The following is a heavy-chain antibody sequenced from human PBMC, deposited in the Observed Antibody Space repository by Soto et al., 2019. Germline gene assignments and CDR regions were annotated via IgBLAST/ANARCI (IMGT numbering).Heavy chain of an antibody. Sequence: EVQLVESGGGLVKPGGSLRLSCAASGFTFSSYSMNWVRQAPGKGLEWVSSISSSSSYIYYADSVKGRFTISRDNDKNSLYLQMNSLRAEDTAVYYCARDWSRYCSGGSCYPEAFEIWGQGTMVTVSS. CDR2: ISSSSSYI. J-gene: IGHJ3*02. V-gene: IGHV3-21*01. CDR3: ARDWSRYCSGGSCYPEAFEI. CDR1: GFTFSSYS. D-gene: IGHD2-15*01.